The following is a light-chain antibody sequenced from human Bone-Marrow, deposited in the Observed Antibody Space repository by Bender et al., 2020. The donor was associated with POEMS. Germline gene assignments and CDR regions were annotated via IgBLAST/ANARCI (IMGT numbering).Light chain of an antibody. J-gene: IGLJ2*01. CDR3: TSYAGSSTPVV. CDR1: SSDIGAYNR. V-gene: IGLV2-8*01. Sequence: QSALTQPRSVSGSPGQSVTISCTGTSSDIGAYNRVSWYQQHPGKAPKLIIYEVSKRPSGVPDRFSGSKSGNTASLTVSGLRGGDEADYYCTSYAGSSTPVVFGGGAKLTVL. CDR2: EVS.